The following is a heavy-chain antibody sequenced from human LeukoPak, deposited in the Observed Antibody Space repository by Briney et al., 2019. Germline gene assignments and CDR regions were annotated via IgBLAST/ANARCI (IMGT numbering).Heavy chain of an antibody. J-gene: IGHJ6*03. CDR3: AREGRPPDYDNMDV. Sequence: PSETLSLSCTVSGVTFSGYYWSWIRQPPGKGLEWIGEINSSGSTNYNPSLKSRVTISVDTSKHQFSLKLSSVTAADTAVYYCAREGRPPDYDNMDVWGKGTTVTVSS. CDR1: GVTFSGYY. CDR2: INSSGST. V-gene: IGHV4-34*01.